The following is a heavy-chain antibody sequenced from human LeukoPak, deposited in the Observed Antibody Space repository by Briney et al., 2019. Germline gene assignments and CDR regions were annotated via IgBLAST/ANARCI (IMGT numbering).Heavy chain of an antibody. CDR3: AKDSSSWYYFDY. J-gene: IGHJ4*02. Sequence: PGGSLRLSCAASGFTFSNYEMDWVRQAPGKRLEWISYISGSGNTMYYADSVKGRFTISRDNAKNSLYLQMNSLRAEDTALYYCAKDSSSWYYFDYWGQGTLVAVSS. V-gene: IGHV3-48*03. CDR2: ISGSGNTM. D-gene: IGHD6-13*01. CDR1: GFTFSNYE.